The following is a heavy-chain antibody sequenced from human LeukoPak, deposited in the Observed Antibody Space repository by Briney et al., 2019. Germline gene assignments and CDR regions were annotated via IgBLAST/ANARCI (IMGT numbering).Heavy chain of an antibody. J-gene: IGHJ4*02. CDR1: GFTFSSYE. CDR2: ISSSGSTV. CDR3: ARRYCSSTSCLLDY. Sequence: GGSLRLSCVASGFTFSSYERNWVRQAPGKGLEWVSHISSSGSTVNYADSVKGRFTISRDNAKNSLYLQMNSLRAEDTAVYYCARRYCSSTSCLLDYWGQGTLVTVSS. V-gene: IGHV3-48*03. D-gene: IGHD2-2*01.